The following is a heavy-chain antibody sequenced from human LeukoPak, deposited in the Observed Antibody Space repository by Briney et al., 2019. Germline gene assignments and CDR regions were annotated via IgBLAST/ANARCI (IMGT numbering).Heavy chain of an antibody. CDR1: GFTFNTYA. CDR3: AKQNGDYENWFDP. D-gene: IGHD4-17*01. CDR2: ISVNGGNT. V-gene: IGHV3-23*01. J-gene: IGHJ5*02. Sequence: PGGSLRLSCAASGFTFNTYAMSWVRQAPGKGLEWVSGISVNGGNTYYADSVKGRFTISRDNSKNTLCLQMKSLRAEDTAVYYCAKQNGDYENWFDPWGQGTLVTVSS.